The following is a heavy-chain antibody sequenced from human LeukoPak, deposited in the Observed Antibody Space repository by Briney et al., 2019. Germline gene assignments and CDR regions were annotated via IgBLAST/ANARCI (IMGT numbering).Heavy chain of an antibody. V-gene: IGHV3-23*01. D-gene: IGHD2-15*01. CDR2: ISGSGGST. J-gene: IGHJ3*02. Sequence: SGGSLRLSCAASGFTFSSYGMSWVRQAPGKGLEWVSAISGSGGSTYYADSVKGRFTISRDNSKNTLYLQMNSLRAEDTAVYYCAKDEDIVVVVAAGRVRFAFDIWGQGTMVTVSS. CDR1: GFTFSSYG. CDR3: AKDEDIVVVVAAGRVRFAFDI.